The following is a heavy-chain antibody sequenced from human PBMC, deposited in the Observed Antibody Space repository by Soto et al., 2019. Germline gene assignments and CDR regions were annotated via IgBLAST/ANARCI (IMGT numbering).Heavy chain of an antibody. V-gene: IGHV3-21*03. J-gene: IGHJ4*02. CDR2: ISSSSSYI. CDR1: GFTFSSYT. Sequence: GGSLRLSCAASGFTFSSYTMNWVRQAPGKGLEWVSSISSSSSYIYYADSVKGRFTISRDNAKNSLYLQMNGLRAEDTAVYYCARILIIETTTATDFYSWGQGTLVTVSS. CDR3: ARILIIETTTATDFYS. D-gene: IGHD4-17*01.